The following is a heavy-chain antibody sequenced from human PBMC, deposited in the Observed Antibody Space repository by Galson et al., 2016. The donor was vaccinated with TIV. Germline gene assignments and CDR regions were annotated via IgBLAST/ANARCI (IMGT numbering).Heavy chain of an antibody. J-gene: IGHJ5*02. Sequence: SETLSLTCSVSGGASSTTHFWGWIRQAPGKGLEWIGGVYYNGVTYYNPSLKSRVTISVDASKGHFSLTLTSVTAADTAVYYCARLDAISAWLDTWGQGALVTVSS. CDR3: ARLDAISAWLDT. V-gene: IGHV4-39*02. CDR1: GGASSTTHF. CDR2: VYYNGVT. D-gene: IGHD3/OR15-3a*01.